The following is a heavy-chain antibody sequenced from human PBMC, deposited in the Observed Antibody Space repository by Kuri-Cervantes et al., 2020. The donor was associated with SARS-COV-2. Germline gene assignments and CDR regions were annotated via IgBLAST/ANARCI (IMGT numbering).Heavy chain of an antibody. CDR1: GFTFNTCA. J-gene: IGHJ5*02. V-gene: IGHV3-30*04. D-gene: IGHD2-21*01. CDR2: ISSDGRNK. CDR3: ASARVGVLDL. Sequence: GESLKISYAASGFTFNTCAMHWVRQAPGKGLEWVTMISSDGRNKNYADSVKGRFTISRDNSKNTLYLQINSLRSEDTAIFNCASARVGVLDLWGQGALVTVSS.